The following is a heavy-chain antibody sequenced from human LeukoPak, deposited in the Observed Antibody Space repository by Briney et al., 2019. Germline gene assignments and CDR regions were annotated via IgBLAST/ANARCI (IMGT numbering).Heavy chain of an antibody. J-gene: IGHJ4*02. D-gene: IGHD3-22*01. Sequence: ASVKVSCKASGYTFTGYYMHWVRQAPGQGLEWMGWINPTSGGTNYAQKFQGRVTMTRDTSISTAYMELSRLRSDDTAVYYCAREAQYDSSGYHRYWGQGTLVTVSS. CDR3: AREAQYDSSGYHRY. V-gene: IGHV1-2*02. CDR1: GYTFTGYY. CDR2: INPTSGGT.